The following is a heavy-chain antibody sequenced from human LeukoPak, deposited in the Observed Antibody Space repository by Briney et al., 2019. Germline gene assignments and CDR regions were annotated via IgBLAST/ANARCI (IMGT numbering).Heavy chain of an antibody. CDR1: GFTFSSYA. J-gene: IGHJ3*02. CDR2: ISGSGGST. Sequence: GGSLRLSCVASGFTFSSYAMSRVRQAPGKGLEWVSAISGSGGSTYYADSVKGRFTISRDNSKNTLYLQMNSLRAEDTAVYYCAKAAYYDILTGYYTDAFDIWGQGTMVTVSS. V-gene: IGHV3-23*01. CDR3: AKAAYYDILTGYYTDAFDI. D-gene: IGHD3-9*01.